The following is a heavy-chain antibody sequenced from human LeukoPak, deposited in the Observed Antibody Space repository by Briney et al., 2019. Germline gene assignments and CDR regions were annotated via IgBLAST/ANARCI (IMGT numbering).Heavy chain of an antibody. CDR2: IHSGGST. CDR1: GFTFSSNY. D-gene: IGHD7-27*01. CDR3: ARDPALGKFDY. J-gene: IGHJ4*02. V-gene: IGHV3-66*01. Sequence: PGGSLRLSCAASGFTFSSNYMNWVRQAPGKGLEWVSVIHSGGSTYYSDSVKGRFIISRDNSKNTLYLQMNSLRAEDTAVYYCARDPALGKFDYWGQGTLVTVSS.